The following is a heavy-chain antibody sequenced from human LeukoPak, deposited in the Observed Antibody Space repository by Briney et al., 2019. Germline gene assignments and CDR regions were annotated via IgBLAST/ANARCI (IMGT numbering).Heavy chain of an antibody. Sequence: SETLSLTCTVSGGSISSSGYYWGWMRQPPGKGLEWIGSVYSDGSTYYNPSLRSRVTTSIDTSKNQFSLKLSSVTAADTAVYYCARGHLKLNYDDYWGQGTLVTVSS. CDR3: ARGHLKLNYDDY. CDR2: VYSDGST. D-gene: IGHD3-22*01. V-gene: IGHV4-39*01. CDR1: GGSISSSGYY. J-gene: IGHJ4*02.